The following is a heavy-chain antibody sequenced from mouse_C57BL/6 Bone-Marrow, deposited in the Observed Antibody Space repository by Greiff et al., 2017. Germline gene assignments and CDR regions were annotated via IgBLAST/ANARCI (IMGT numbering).Heavy chain of an antibody. CDR3: ARQIYYDYDPLAY. J-gene: IGHJ3*01. Sequence: EVQRVESGGDLVKPGGSLKLSCAASGFTFSSYGMSWVRQTPDKRLEWVATISSGGSYTYYPDSVKGRFTISRDNAKNTLYLQMSSLKSEDTAMYYCARQIYYDYDPLAYWGQGTLVTVSA. V-gene: IGHV5-6*01. CDR2: ISSGGSYT. CDR1: GFTFSSYG. D-gene: IGHD2-4*01.